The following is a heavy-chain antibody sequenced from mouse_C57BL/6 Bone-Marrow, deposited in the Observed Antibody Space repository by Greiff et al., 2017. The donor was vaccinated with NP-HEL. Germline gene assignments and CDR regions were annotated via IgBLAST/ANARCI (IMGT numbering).Heavy chain of an antibody. CDR1: GFSLTSYA. CDR2: IWTGGGT. Sequence: QVQLQQSGPGLVAPSQCLSITCTVSGFSLTSYAISWVRQPPGKGLEWLGVIWTGGGTTYYYALKSRLSTCTDNSTCQAFLKKNSLQTYDTARFYCSRSNWDLYYAMDYWGQGTSVTVSS. D-gene: IGHD4-1*01. V-gene: IGHV2-9-1*01. CDR3: SRSNWDLYYAMDY. J-gene: IGHJ4*01.